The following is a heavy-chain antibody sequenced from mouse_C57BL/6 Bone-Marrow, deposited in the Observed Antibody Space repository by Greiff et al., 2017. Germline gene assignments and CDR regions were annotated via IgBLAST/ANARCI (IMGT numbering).Heavy chain of an antibody. Sequence: QVQLQQPGAELVKPGASVKLSCKASGYTFPSYWMQWVKQRPGQGLEWIGEIDPSDSYTNYNLKFKGMATLTVDTSSCTAYMQISSLTSEDSAVYYGARENGFGSSYWFAYWGQGTLVTVAA. D-gene: IGHD1-1*01. CDR3: ARENGFGSSYWFAY. CDR2: IDPSDSYT. V-gene: IGHV1-50*01. J-gene: IGHJ3*01. CDR1: GYTFPSYW.